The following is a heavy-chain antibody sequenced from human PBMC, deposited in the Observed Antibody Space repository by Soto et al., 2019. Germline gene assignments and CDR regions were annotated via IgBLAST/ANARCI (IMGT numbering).Heavy chain of an antibody. CDR2: ISYDGSNT. V-gene: IGHV3-30-3*01. CDR3: ARSRGGDGYSPLDY. J-gene: IGHJ4*02. CDR1: GFPFSSYA. Sequence: QVQLVDSGGGVVQPGRSLRLSCAASGFPFSSYAIHWVRQAPGKGLEWVAFISYDGSNTYYADSVRGRFSVSRDNSNNTLDLQMNSLRAEDTAVYYCARSRGGDGYSPLDYWGQGTLVTVSS. D-gene: IGHD2-21*01.